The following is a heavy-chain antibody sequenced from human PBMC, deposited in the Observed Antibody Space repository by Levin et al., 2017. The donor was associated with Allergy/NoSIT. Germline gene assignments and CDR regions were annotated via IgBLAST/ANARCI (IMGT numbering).Heavy chain of an antibody. J-gene: IGHJ3*02. CDR2: IYSSAST. CDR3: ARVEAPLSYGAEATFAFDI. Sequence: SQTLSLTCTVSGGSINSVAHYWSWVRQHPGKGLEWIGYIYSSASTYYNPSLRSRVTVSVDTSKNQFSLRLTSVTAADTAVYFCARVEAPLSYGAEATFAFDIWGRGTLVTVSS. V-gene: IGHV4-31*03. CDR1: GGSINSVAHY. D-gene: IGHD4/OR15-4a*01.